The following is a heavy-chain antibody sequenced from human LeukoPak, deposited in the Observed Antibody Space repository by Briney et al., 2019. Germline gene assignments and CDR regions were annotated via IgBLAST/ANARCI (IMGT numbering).Heavy chain of an antibody. CDR3: ARLFYVWGSYRYSWLLDY. J-gene: IGHJ4*02. CDR1: GYSISSGYY. CDR2: INHSGST. V-gene: IGHV4-34*01. D-gene: IGHD3-16*02. Sequence: SETLSLTCSVSGYSISSGYYWSWIRQPPGKGLEWIGEINHSGSTNYNPSLKSRVTISVDTSKNQFSLKLSSVAAADTAVYYCARLFYVWGSYRYSWLLDYWGQGTLVTVSS.